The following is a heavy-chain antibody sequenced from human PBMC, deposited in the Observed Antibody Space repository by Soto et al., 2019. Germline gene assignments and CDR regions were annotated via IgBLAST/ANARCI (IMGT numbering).Heavy chain of an antibody. CDR2: IYYRGST. CDR1: GGSVSSGSYY. CDR3: ARGLDYVGFDY. Sequence: SETLSLTCTVSGGSVSSGSYYWSWIRQPPGKGLEWIGYIYYRGSTNYNPSLKSRVTISLDTSKNQFSLKLSSVTAADTAVYYCARGLDYVGFDYWGQGTLVTVSS. J-gene: IGHJ4*02. D-gene: IGHD4-17*01. V-gene: IGHV4-61*01.